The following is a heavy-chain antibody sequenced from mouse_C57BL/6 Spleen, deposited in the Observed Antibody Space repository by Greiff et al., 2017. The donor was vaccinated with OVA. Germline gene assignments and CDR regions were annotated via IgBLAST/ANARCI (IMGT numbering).Heavy chain of an antibody. CDR1: GYTFTDYY. CDR2: INPNNGGT. Sequence: EVQLQQSGPELVKPGASVKISCKASGYTFTDYYMNWVKQSHGKSLEWIGDINPNNGGTSYNQKFKGKATLTVDKSSSTAYMELRSLTSEDSAVYYCANQLRPALYYYAMDYWGQGTSVTVSS. CDR3: ANQLRPALYYYAMDY. J-gene: IGHJ4*01. V-gene: IGHV1-26*01. D-gene: IGHD4-1*02.